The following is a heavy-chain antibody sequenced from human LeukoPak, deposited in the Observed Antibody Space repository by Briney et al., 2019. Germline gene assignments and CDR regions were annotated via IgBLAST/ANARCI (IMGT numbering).Heavy chain of an antibody. D-gene: IGHD3-3*01. CDR2: IKQDGSEK. Sequence: GGSLRLSCAASGFTFGNAWMNWVRQAPGKGLEWVANIKQDGSEKNYVDSVKGRFTISRDNTKNSLYLQMNSLRAEDTAVFYCARDQYDTWSRRGNFDSWGQGTLVIVSS. V-gene: IGHV3-7*03. J-gene: IGHJ4*02. CDR1: GFTFGNAW. CDR3: ARDQYDTWSRRGNFDS.